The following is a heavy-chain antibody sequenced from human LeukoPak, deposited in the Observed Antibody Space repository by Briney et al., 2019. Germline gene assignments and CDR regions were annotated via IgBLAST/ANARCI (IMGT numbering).Heavy chain of an antibody. CDR2: IFYSGST. CDR1: GGSISTSNYY. J-gene: IGHJ4*02. Sequence: TASETLSLTCTVSGGSISTSNYYWGWIRQPPGKGLEWIGNIFYSGSTNYNPSLKSRVTISVDTSKNEFSLKLTSVTAADTAVYYCAREANYYGSGSYFEGTFDYWGQGSLVTVSS. V-gene: IGHV4-39*07. CDR3: AREANYYGSGSYFEGTFDY. D-gene: IGHD3-10*01.